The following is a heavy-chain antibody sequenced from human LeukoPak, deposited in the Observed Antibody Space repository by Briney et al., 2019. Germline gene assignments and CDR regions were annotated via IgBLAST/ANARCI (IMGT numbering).Heavy chain of an antibody. Sequence: ASVKVSCKASGGTFSSYAISWVRQAPGQGLEWMGGIIPIFGTANYAQKFRGRVTITADESTSTAYMELSSLRSEDTAVYYCAVHKGPDYGGNFVAFDIWGQGTMVTVSS. J-gene: IGHJ3*02. CDR3: AVHKGPDYGGNFVAFDI. V-gene: IGHV1-69*13. CDR1: GGTFSSYA. D-gene: IGHD4-23*01. CDR2: IIPIFGTA.